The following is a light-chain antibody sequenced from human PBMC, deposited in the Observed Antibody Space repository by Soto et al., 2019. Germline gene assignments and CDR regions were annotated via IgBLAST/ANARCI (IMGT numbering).Light chain of an antibody. Sequence: QSVLTQPASVSGSPGQSITISCTGTSSDVGGYNYVSWYQQHPGKAPKLMIYDVSNRPSGVSNRFSGSKSGNSASLTISGLQAEHEADYYCSSYTSGSTYVFGTGIKVTVL. CDR1: SSDVGGYNY. CDR2: DVS. J-gene: IGLJ1*01. CDR3: SSYTSGSTYV. V-gene: IGLV2-14*01.